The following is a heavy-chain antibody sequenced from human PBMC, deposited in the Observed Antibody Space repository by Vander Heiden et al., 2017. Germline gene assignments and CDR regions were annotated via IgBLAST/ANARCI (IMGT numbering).Heavy chain of an antibody. V-gene: IGHV4-28*01. CDR1: RYFISSSQW. J-gene: IGHJ3*02. CDR3: ARNRYYYDSSGYWALDI. D-gene: IGHD3-22*01. Sequence: ELQESAPVLVKPSDPLSLTCAVSRYFISSSQWWGWLRQPPRKGLEWIGYIYYSGSTYYNPSLKSRVTMSVDTSKNQFSLKLSSVTAVDTAVYYCARNRYYYDSSGYWALDIWGQGTMVTVAS. CDR2: IYYSGST.